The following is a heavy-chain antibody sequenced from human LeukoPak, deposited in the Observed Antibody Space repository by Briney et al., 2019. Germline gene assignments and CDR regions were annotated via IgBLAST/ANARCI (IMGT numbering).Heavy chain of an antibody. D-gene: IGHD4-17*01. Sequence: ASVKVSCKASGYTFTGYYMHWVRQAPGQGLEWMGRINPNSGGTNYAQKFQGRVTMTRDTSISTAYMELSRLGSDDTAVYYCARDAGALLYGAYFDYWGQGTLVTVSS. CDR3: ARDAGALLYGAYFDY. J-gene: IGHJ4*02. V-gene: IGHV1-2*06. CDR2: INPNSGGT. CDR1: GYTFTGYY.